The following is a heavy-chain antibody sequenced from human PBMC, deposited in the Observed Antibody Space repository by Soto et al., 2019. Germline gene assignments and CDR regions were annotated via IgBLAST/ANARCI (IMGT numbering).Heavy chain of an antibody. Sequence: GSLRLSCAASGFTFSSYWMHWVRQAPGKGLVWVSRVKSDGSSTNYADSVKGRFTISRDNAKNTVFLQMNSLRAEDTAVYYCVRIFDFWGQGTLVTVSS. V-gene: IGHV3-74*01. J-gene: IGHJ4*02. CDR3: VRIFDF. CDR1: GFTFSSYW. CDR2: VKSDGSST. D-gene: IGHD3-3*01.